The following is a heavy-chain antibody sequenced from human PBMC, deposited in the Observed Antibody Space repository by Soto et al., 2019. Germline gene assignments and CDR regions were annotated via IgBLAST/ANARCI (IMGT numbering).Heavy chain of an antibody. CDR2: IIPLFGRP. V-gene: IGHV1-69*12. CDR1: GGTFGSYV. Sequence: QVQLVQSGAEVKKPGSSVKVSCKASGGTFGSYVFNWVRQAPGQGLEWMGGIIPLFGRPNYAQKFQGRVTITADESTGTAYMELSSLRSDDTAVFYCARDLGSGYDPGDYWGQGTLVTVSS. J-gene: IGHJ4*02. D-gene: IGHD5-12*01. CDR3: ARDLGSGYDPGDY.